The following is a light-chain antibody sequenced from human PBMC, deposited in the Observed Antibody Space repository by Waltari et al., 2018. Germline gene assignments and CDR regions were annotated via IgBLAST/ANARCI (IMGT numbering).Light chain of an antibody. CDR2: DNN. V-gene: IGLV1-51*01. J-gene: IGLJ2*01. Sequence: QSVLTQPPSVSAAPGQKVTLPYSGSSSNIGNYYVSWYHHLPGAAPKLLIYDNNKRPSGIPDRFSASKSGTSATLDITGLQIGDEADYYCATWDNTLRDVVFGGGTKLTVL. CDR3: ATWDNTLRDVV. CDR1: SSNIGNYY.